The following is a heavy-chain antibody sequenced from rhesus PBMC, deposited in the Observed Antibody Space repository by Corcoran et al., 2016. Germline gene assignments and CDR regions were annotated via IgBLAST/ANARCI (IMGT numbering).Heavy chain of an antibody. D-gene: IGHD3-34*01. V-gene: IGHV4-99*01. CDR3: ARQGGDYRDY. CDR1: GYSVSRGYY. J-gene: IGHJ4*01. Sequence: QVQLQESGPGLVKPSETLSLPCAVSGYSVSRGYYWGWIRQPPGKGREFIGDISGYSGSPYYPPSLKLRVTISKDTSKNQFSLKLRAVTAADTAVYYCARQGGDYRDYWGQGVLVTVSS. CDR2: ISGYSGSP.